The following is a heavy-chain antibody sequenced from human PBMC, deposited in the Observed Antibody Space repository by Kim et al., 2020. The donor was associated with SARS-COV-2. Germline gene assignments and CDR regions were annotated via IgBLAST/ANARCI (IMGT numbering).Heavy chain of an antibody. V-gene: IGHV4-31*03. Sequence: SETLSLTCTVSGGSISSGGYYWSWIRQHPGKGLEWIGYIYYSGSTYYNPYLKSRVTISVDTSKNQFSLKLSSVTAADTAVYYCARDPTHYYYYGMDVWGQGTTVTVSS. CDR2: IYYSGST. J-gene: IGHJ6*02. CDR1: GGSISSGGYY. CDR3: ARDPTHYYYYGMDV.